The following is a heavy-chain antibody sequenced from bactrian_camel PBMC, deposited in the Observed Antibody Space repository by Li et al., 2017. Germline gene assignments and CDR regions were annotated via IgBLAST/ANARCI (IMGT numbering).Heavy chain of an antibody. D-gene: IGHD6*01. CDR1: GFTFTTYD. CDR3: TREDPGAGRAD. CDR2: INSGGGST. Sequence: DVQLVESGGGLVQPGGSLRLSCAASGFTFTTYDMNWIRQAPGKGLEWVSTINSGGGSTYYADSVKGRFTISRDNAKNTLYLQMNSLKTEDTAVYYCTREDPGAGRADWGQDTQVTVS. J-gene: IGHJ4*01. V-gene: IGHV3S40*01.